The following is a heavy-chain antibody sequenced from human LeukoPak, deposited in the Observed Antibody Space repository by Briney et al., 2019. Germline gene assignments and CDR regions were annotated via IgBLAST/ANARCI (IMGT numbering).Heavy chain of an antibody. CDR3: ASRNYYLDH. D-gene: IGHD3-10*01. CDR1: GFSFSTYT. CDR2: ITDSGKP. V-gene: IGHV3-23*01. J-gene: IGHJ4*02. Sequence: PGGSLRLSCTASGFSFSTYTMTWVRQAPGKGLEWVSGITDSGKPCYADSVKGRFTISRDNSKRTLYLQINSLRAEDTAVYYCASRNYYLDHWGQGALVTVSS.